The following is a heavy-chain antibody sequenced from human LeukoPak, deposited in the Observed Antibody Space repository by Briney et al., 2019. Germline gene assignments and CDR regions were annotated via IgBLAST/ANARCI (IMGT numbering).Heavy chain of an antibody. Sequence: GGSLRLSCAASGFTFSSYAMSWVRQAPGKGLEWVSAIGGSGGSTYYADSVKGRFTISRDNSKNTLYLQMNSLRAEDTAVYYCGKDDAGYYGYFDYWGQGTLVTVSS. CDR1: GFTFSSYA. CDR3: GKDDAGYYGYFDY. V-gene: IGHV3-23*01. CDR2: IGGSGGST. D-gene: IGHD3-9*01. J-gene: IGHJ4*02.